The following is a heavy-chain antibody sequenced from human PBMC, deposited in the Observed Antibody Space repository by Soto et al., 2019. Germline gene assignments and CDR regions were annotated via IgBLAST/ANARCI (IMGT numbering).Heavy chain of an antibody. J-gene: IGHJ4*02. D-gene: IGHD4-17*01. CDR3: SREGDDYGDYEVRFGR. CDR1: GGTFSSYA. V-gene: IGHV1-69*01. CDR2: IIPIFGTA. Sequence: QVQLVQSGAEVKKPGSSVKVSCKASGGTFSSYAISWVRQAPGQGLEWMGGIIPIFGTANYAQKFQGRVTITADESTSTAYMELSSLRSEDTAVSYCSREGDDYGDYEVRFGRWGQGTLVTVSS.